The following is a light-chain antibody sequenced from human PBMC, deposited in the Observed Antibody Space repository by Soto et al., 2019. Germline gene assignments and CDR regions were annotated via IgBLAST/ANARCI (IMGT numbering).Light chain of an antibody. J-gene: IGKJ2*01. Sequence: EIVMTQSPATLSVSPGERATLSCRASQSVNSNLAWYQQKPGQAPRLLIYGASSRATGIPARLSGSGSGTEFTLTISILQSEDFAVYYCQQYNNWPLYTFGQGTKLEIK. V-gene: IGKV3-15*01. CDR1: QSVNSN. CDR3: QQYNNWPLYT. CDR2: GAS.